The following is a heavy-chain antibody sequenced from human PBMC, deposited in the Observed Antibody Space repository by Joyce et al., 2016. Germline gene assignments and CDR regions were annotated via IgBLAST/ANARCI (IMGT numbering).Heavy chain of an antibody. J-gene: IGHJ4*02. CDR1: GYTFTTSS. Sequence: QIQLLQSGAEVKRPGASVRVSCLTSGYTFTTSSITWVRQATGQGLEWVGRISTFNGYTTYGQRRQGRATTTTDTSTSTAFMELRSLTSDDTAVYYCARGDYPRYFDYWGQGTLVTVSS. CDR2: ISTFNGYT. CDR3: ARGDYPRYFDY. D-gene: IGHD3-16*01. V-gene: IGHV1-18*01.